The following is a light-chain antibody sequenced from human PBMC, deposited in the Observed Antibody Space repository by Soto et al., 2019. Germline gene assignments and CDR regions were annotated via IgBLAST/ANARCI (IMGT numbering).Light chain of an antibody. CDR3: QQYDNWPPWT. J-gene: IGKJ1*01. CDR2: GAS. CDR1: QSVSSN. V-gene: IGKV3-15*01. Sequence: EIVMTQSPATLSVSPGERATLSCRASQSVSSNLAWYQQKPGQAPRLLIYGASTRATGIPARFSGRGSGTEFTLTISSLQSEDFVVYYCQQYDNWPPWTFGQGTKVEIK.